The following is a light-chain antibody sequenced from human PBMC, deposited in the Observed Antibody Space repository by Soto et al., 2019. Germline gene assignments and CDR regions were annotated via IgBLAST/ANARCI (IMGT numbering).Light chain of an antibody. V-gene: IGKV3-20*01. J-gene: IGKJ3*01. Sequence: EIVLTQSPGTLSLSPGERATLSCRASQSVSSSFLAWYQQKPGQAPRLLIYGASSRATGIPDRFSGSGSGTHFTLTISRLETQDFAVYYCQQYDSSPSTFGYGTKVDIK. CDR3: QQYDSSPST. CDR2: GAS. CDR1: QSVSSSF.